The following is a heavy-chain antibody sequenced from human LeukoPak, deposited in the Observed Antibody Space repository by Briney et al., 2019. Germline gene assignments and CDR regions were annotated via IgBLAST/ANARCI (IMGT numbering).Heavy chain of an antibody. Sequence: GGSLRLSCAASGFTFSDYYMNWIRQAPGKGLEWVSYISSSSYYTNYADSVKGRFTISRDDSKNTLHLQMNSLRVEDTAVYYCAKMDGGSGGNFDYWGQGTLVTVSS. D-gene: IGHD2-8*01. CDR2: ISSSSYYT. J-gene: IGHJ4*02. CDR1: GFTFSDYY. V-gene: IGHV3-11*03. CDR3: AKMDGGSGGNFDY.